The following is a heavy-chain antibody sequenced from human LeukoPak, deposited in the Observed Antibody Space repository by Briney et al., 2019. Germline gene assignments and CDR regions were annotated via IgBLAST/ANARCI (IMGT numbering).Heavy chain of an antibody. CDR3: ASRYSSGRRPFDY. D-gene: IGHD6-19*01. Sequence: PGGSLRLSCAASGFTFSSYAMSWVRQAPGKGLEWVSAISGSGGSTYYADSVKGRFTISRDNSKNTLYLQMNSLRAEDTAVYYCASRYSSGRRPFDYWGQGTLVTVSS. V-gene: IGHV3-23*01. J-gene: IGHJ4*02. CDR1: GFTFSSYA. CDR2: ISGSGGST.